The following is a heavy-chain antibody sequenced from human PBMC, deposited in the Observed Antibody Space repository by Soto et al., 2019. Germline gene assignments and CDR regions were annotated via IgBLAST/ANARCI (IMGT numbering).Heavy chain of an antibody. D-gene: IGHD3-22*01. Sequence: PSETLSLTCAVSGYSISSGYYWGWIRQPPGKGLEWIGSIYHSGSTYYNPSLKSRVTISVDTSKNQFSLKLSSVTAADTAVYYCARRGYYDSSDNWFDPWGQGTLVTVSS. CDR1: GYSISSGYY. V-gene: IGHV4-38-2*01. J-gene: IGHJ5*02. CDR2: IYHSGST. CDR3: ARRGYYDSSDNWFDP.